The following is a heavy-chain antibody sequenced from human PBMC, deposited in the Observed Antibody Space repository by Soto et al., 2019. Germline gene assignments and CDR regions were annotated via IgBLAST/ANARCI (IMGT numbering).Heavy chain of an antibody. CDR3: ASGYSIGWFVNCFDY. CDR2: IYYTGST. D-gene: IGHD6-19*01. CDR1: GGSITSYV. Sequence: QVQLQESGPGLVKPSETLSLTCTVSGGSITSYVWNWIRQPPGKGLEWIGYIYYTGSTNYNHSLKSRVSISVDRSKNLFYLKLTSMTAADTAVYYCASGYSIGWFVNCFDYWGQGTLVTVSS. J-gene: IGHJ4*02. V-gene: IGHV4-59*13.